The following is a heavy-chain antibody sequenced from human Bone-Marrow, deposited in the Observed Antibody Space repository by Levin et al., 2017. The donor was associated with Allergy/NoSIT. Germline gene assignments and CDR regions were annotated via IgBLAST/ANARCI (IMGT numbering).Heavy chain of an antibody. CDR1: GFTFSSYW. Sequence: GESLKISCAASGFTFSSYWMHWVRQAPGKGLVWVSRINSDGSSTSYADSVKGRFTISRDNAKNTLYLQMNSLRAEDTAVYYCAREVRWTNWFDPWGQGTLVTVSS. CDR3: AREVRWTNWFDP. J-gene: IGHJ5*02. D-gene: IGHD3/OR15-3a*01. V-gene: IGHV3-74*01. CDR2: INSDGSST.